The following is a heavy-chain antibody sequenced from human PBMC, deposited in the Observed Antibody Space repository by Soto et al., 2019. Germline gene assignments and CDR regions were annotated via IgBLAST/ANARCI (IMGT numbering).Heavy chain of an antibody. CDR2: ISASSRDT. J-gene: IGHJ4*02. D-gene: IGHD6-19*01. Sequence: TGGSLRLSCAASGFTFTNFAMSWVRQAPGRGLEWVSGISASSRDTYYADSVKDRFTVSRDNSKNTLYLQMNSLRAEDTAIYYCAKGKASGWYYFDYWGQGARVTVSS. CDR1: GFTFTNFA. V-gene: IGHV3-23*01. CDR3: AKGKASGWYYFDY.